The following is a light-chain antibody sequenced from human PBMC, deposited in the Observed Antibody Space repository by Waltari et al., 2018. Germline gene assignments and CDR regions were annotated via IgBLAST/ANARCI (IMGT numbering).Light chain of an antibody. J-gene: IGLJ1*01. CDR3: SSYAGSNTYI. CDR2: EVS. V-gene: IGLV2-11*01. CDR1: SSDIGYYNA. Sequence: QAAPTQPPSVSGSPGQSVTISCTGTSSDIGYYNAVSWYQQHPGKAPKLMCYEVSKRPEGVSDRFAGSKSGNTASLTISGLQAEDEADYYCSSYAGSNTYIFGAGTRLTVL.